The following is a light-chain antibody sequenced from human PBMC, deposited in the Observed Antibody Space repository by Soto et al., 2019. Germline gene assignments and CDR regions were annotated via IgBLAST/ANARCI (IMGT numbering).Light chain of an antibody. V-gene: IGKV3-20*01. CDR3: QHFGSSWT. Sequence: EIVLTQSPGTLSLSPGERATLSCRASQSGRSKYIARYQQSPGQTPRLLLDATSNMVTGIPARFSGSGSGANFTLAISRLEPEDFAVYYCQHFGSSWTFGQGTKVEIK. CDR1: QSGRSKY. J-gene: IGKJ1*01. CDR2: ATS.